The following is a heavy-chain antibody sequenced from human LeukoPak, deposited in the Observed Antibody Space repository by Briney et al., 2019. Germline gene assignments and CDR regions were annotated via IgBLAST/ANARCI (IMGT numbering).Heavy chain of an antibody. CDR3: ASQWLPTLSAGGWFDP. V-gene: IGHV4-34*01. D-gene: IGHD5-12*01. CDR2: INHSGST. CDR1: GGSFSGYY. J-gene: IGHJ5*02. Sequence: SETLSLTCAVYGGSFSGYYWSWIRQPPGKGLEWIGEINHSGSTNYNPSLKSRVTISVDTSKNQLSLKLRSVTATDTAVYYCASQWLPTLSAGGWFDPWGQGTLVTVSS.